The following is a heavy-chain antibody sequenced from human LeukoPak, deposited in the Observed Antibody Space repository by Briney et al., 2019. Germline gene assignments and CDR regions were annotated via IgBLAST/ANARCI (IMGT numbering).Heavy chain of an antibody. D-gene: IGHD5-12*01. CDR1: GFTFSSYT. V-gene: IGHV3-30*04. Sequence: GRSLRLSCEASGFTFSSYTLHWVRQAPGKGLEWVAIISYDGSNNYYADSVKGRFTISRDNSKNTLYLQMNSLRIEDTAVYYCARDEFMVATIVVSSLVNWGQGTLVTVSS. J-gene: IGHJ4*02. CDR3: ARDEFMVATIVVSSLVN. CDR2: ISYDGSNN.